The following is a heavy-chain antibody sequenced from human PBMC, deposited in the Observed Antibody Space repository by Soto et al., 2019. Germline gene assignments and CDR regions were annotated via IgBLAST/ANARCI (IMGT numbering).Heavy chain of an antibody. CDR1: GGTFSSYT. J-gene: IGHJ5*02. Sequence: QVQLVQSGAEVKKPGSSVKVSCKASGGTFSSYTISWVRQAPGQGLEWMGRIIPILGIANYAQKFQGRVTITADKSTSTDYMELSSLRSEDTAVYYCARVPHFGWYAPWGQGTLVTVSS. CDR3: ARVPHFGWYAP. D-gene: IGHD2-2*01. CDR2: IIPILGIA. V-gene: IGHV1-69*02.